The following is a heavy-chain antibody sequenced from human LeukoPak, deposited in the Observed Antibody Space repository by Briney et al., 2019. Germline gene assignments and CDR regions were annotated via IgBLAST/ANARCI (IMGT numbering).Heavy chain of an antibody. CDR1: GFTFSSYG. J-gene: IGHJ4*02. CDR3: AKLIAGDYFTLPQYFDY. Sequence: GGSLRLSCVASGFTFSSYGMHWVRQAPGKGLEWVAVILYDGSNKYNADSVKGRFTISRDTSKNTLYLQMSSLRAEDTAVYYCAKLIAGDYFTLPQYFDYWGQGTLVTVSS. D-gene: IGHD4-17*01. CDR2: ILYDGSNK. V-gene: IGHV3-30*18.